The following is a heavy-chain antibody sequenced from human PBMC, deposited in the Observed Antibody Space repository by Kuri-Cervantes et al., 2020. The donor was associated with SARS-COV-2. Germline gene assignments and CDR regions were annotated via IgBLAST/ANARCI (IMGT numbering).Heavy chain of an antibody. CDR2: IIPIFGTA. Sequence: SSVKVSCKASGGTFSSYAISWVRQAPGQGLEWMGGIIPIFGTANYAQKFQGRVTITADESTSTAYMELSSLRSEDTAVYYCARGESPTTYYYDSNYYFDYWGQGTLVTVSS. D-gene: IGHD3-22*01. CDR3: ARGESPTTYYYDSNYYFDY. CDR1: GGTFSSYA. V-gene: IGHV1-69*13. J-gene: IGHJ4*02.